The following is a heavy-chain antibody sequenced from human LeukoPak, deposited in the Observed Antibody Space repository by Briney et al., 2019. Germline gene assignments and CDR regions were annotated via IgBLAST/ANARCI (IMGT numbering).Heavy chain of an antibody. J-gene: IGHJ3*02. CDR3: TRPSYYDSRGYSTNGFDI. Sequence: GGSLRLSCVASGFAVSDHYIDWVRQAPGKGLEWVGRNRDKSKSYTTDYAASVRGRFTISRDDSKNSLYLQMYSLKTEDTAVYFCTRPSYYDSRGYSTNGFDIWGQGTMVTVSS. CDR1: GFAVSDHY. V-gene: IGHV3-72*01. CDR2: NRDKSKSYTT. D-gene: IGHD3-22*01.